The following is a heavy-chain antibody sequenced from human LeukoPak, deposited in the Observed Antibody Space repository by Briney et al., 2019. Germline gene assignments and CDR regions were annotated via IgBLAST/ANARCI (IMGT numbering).Heavy chain of an antibody. CDR2: ISSSSSYI. V-gene: IGHV3-21*01. Sequence: GGSLRLSCAASGFTFSSYSMNWVRQAPGKGLEWVSSISSSSSYIYYADSVKGRFTISRDNAKNSLYLQMNSLRAEDTAVYYCAREGRFGELEDYWGQGTLVTVSS. CDR1: GFTFSSYS. CDR3: AREGRFGELEDY. D-gene: IGHD3-10*01. J-gene: IGHJ4*02.